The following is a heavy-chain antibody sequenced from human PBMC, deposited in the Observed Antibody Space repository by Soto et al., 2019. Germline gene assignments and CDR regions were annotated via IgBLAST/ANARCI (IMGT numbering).Heavy chain of an antibody. CDR1: GTSIRGYY. Sequence: PSETLSLTCSVSGTSIRGYYWTWIRQPPGKGLEWIGYIYYTGTTKYNPSLMSRVTISVDTSKHQFSQRLNSVTAADTAVYSSAREVSSFGPNHLNSWRQGALVIVSS. CDR3: AREVSSFGPNHLNS. D-gene: IGHD3-3*01. J-gene: IGHJ4*02. V-gene: IGHV4-59*01. CDR2: IYYTGTT.